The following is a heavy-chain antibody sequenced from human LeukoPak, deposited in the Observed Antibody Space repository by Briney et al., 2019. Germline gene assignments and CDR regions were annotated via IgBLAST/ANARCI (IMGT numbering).Heavy chain of an antibody. CDR1: GGSISSYY. J-gene: IGHJ5*02. V-gene: IGHV4-59*01. CDR3: ARGAIAAAGTVWFDP. CDR2: IYYSGST. D-gene: IGHD6-13*01. Sequence: PSETLSLTCTVSGGSISSYYWSWIRQPPGKGLEWIGYIYYSGSTNYNPSLKSRVTIPVDTSKNQFSLKLSSVTAADTAVYYCARGAIAAAGTVWFDPWGQGTLVTVSS.